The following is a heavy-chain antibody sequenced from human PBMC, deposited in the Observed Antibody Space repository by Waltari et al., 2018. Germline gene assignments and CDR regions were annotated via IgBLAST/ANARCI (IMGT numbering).Heavy chain of an antibody. V-gene: IGHV1-2*02. D-gene: IGHD4-17*01. CDR1: GYTFTDVY. CDR3: ATNRLDYGNVFDY. Sequence: QVQLVQSGAEVKKPGASVKVSCAASGYTFTDVYMHWLRQAPGQGPEWMGWGSPSSGATRYAQKFQGRVTMTRDTSISTAYMELRWLRSDDTAVYYCATNRLDYGNVFDYWGQGTLVTVSS. CDR2: GSPSSGAT. J-gene: IGHJ4*02.